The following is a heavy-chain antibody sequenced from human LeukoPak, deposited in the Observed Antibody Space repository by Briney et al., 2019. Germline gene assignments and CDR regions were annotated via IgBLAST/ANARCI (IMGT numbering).Heavy chain of an antibody. J-gene: IGHJ4*02. D-gene: IGHD6-19*01. CDR1: GGSISSYY. CDR2: ISDTGYT. Sequence: SETLSLTCTVSGGSISSYYWSWIRQPPGKRLEWIGYISDTGYTNYNPSLKSRVAISVDTSKRQFSLKLRSVTAADTAVYYCARRRYTSGQVDSWGQGTLVTVSS. V-gene: IGHV4-59*08. CDR3: ARRRYTSGQVDS.